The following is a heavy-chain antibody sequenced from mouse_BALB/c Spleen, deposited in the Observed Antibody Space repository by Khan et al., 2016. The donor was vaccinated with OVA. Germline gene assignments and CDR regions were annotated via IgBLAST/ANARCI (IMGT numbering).Heavy chain of an antibody. V-gene: IGHV1-87*01. CDR2: IYPGDGNS. CDR3: AGGGSTTGYFDY. CDR1: GYTFTSYW. D-gene: IGHD1-1*01. J-gene: IGHJ2*01. Sequence: VELVESGTELARPGASVKLSCKASGYTFTSYWMQWVKQRPGQGLEWIGAIYPGDGNSRYTQKFKGKATLTADKSSSTAYMQLSSLASEDSAVYYCAGGGSTTGYFDYWGQGTTLTVSS.